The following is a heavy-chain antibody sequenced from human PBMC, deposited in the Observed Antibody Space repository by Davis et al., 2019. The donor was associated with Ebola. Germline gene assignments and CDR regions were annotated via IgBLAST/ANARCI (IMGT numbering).Heavy chain of an antibody. CDR2: ISGYNGDS. CDR3: TIGGTTGGFDY. V-gene: IGHV1-18*01. CDR1: GYIFTNYG. D-gene: IGHD1-14*01. Sequence: AASVKVSCKTSGYIFTNYGINWVRQAPGQGLEWMGWISGYNGDSNYSQKFHGRVTMTEDTSTHTAYMELRGLRSEDTAVYYCTIGGTTGGFDYWGQGTLVTVSS. J-gene: IGHJ4*02.